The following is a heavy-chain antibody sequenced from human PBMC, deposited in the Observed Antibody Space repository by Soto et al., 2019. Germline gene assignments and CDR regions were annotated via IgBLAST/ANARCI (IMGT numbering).Heavy chain of an antibody. J-gene: IGHJ5*02. CDR3: ARVTLKAGNWFDP. CDR2: INPNSRGT. V-gene: IGHV1-2*02. Sequence: GASVKVSCKASGYTFTDYFIHWVRQAPGRGFEWMGWINPNSRGTNYAQKFQGRVTMTRDTSNSTAYMELRGLRSDDTAVYYCARVTLKAGNWFDPWGQGTLVTVSS. CDR1: GYTFTDYF.